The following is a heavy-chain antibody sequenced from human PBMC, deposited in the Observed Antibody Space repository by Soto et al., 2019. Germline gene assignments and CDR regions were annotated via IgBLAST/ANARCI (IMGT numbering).Heavy chain of an antibody. V-gene: IGHV1-69*08. CDR2: IIPILGIA. CDR1: GGTFSSYT. CDR3: ARDRWGIAVAAHMGNY. D-gene: IGHD6-19*01. J-gene: IGHJ4*02. Sequence: QVQLVQSGAEVKKPGSSVKVSCKASGGTFSSYTISWVRQAPGQGLEWMGRIIPILGIANYAQKFQGRVTITADKSTSTAYMELSSLRSEDTAVYYCARDRWGIAVAAHMGNYWGQGTLVTVSS.